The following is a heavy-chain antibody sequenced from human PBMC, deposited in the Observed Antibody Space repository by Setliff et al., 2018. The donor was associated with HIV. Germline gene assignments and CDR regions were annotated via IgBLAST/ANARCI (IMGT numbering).Heavy chain of an antibody. D-gene: IGHD4-17*01. Sequence: ASVKVSCKTSGYTFTTSGISWVRHAPGQGLEWMGRINPNSGGTNYAQKFQGRVTMTRDTSINTAYMELSGLRSDDTAVYYCARSTPYRPQNALCIWGQGTKVTVSS. V-gene: IGHV1-2*06. CDR2: INPNSGGT. J-gene: IGHJ3*02. CDR3: ARSTPYRPQNALCI. CDR1: GYTFTTSG.